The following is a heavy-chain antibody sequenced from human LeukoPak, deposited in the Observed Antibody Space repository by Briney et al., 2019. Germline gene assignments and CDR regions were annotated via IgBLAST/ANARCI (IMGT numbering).Heavy chain of an antibody. J-gene: IGHJ5*02. D-gene: IGHD3-10*01. Sequence: SETLSLTCTVSGGSISSYYWSWIRQPAGKGLEWIGRIYTSGSTNYNPSLKSRVTMSVDTSKNQFSLKLSSVTVADTAVYYCAREDTYGSGSYYHPYNWFDPWGQGTLVTVSS. CDR2: IYTSGST. V-gene: IGHV4-4*07. CDR3: AREDTYGSGSYYHPYNWFDP. CDR1: GGSISSYY.